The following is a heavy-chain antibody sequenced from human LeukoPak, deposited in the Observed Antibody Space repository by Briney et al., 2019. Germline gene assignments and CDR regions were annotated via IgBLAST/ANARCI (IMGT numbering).Heavy chain of an antibody. CDR1: GYTFTSYD. CDR3: ARDNSYDRSGYYYFPFDY. Sequence: SVKVSCKASGYTFTSYDINWVRQAPGQGLEWMGGIIPIFGTANYAQKFQGRVTITADESTSTAYMELSSLRSEDTAVYYCARDNSYDRSGYYYFPFDYWGQGTLVTVSS. V-gene: IGHV1-69*13. CDR2: IIPIFGTA. D-gene: IGHD3-22*01. J-gene: IGHJ4*02.